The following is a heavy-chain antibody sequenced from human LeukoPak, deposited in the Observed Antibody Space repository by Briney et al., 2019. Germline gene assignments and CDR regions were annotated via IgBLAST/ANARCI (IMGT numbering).Heavy chain of an antibody. CDR2: IRNDGSQT. Sequence: PGGSLRLSCLASGFTFGTTGMHWVRQAPGKGLEWVAFIRNDGSQTYYIDSVRGRFTISRYHSKNTLSLQMNSLRGEDTAVYYCAKEGKLQVAGVFEYWGQGTLVIVSS. J-gene: IGHJ4*02. CDR3: AKEGKLQVAGVFEY. CDR1: GFTFGTTG. D-gene: IGHD6-19*01. V-gene: IGHV3-30*02.